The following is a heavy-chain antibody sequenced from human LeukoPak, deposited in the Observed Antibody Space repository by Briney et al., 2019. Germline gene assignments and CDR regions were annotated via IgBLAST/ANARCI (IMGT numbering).Heavy chain of an antibody. J-gene: IGHJ4*02. CDR1: GGSISSYY. D-gene: IGHD1-14*01. Sequence: PSETLSLTCTIAGGSISSYYWSWIRQPPGKGLEWIGYIYYSGSTNYNPSLKSRVTISVDTSKNQFSLQLNSVTPEDTAVYYCARGANRVFDYWGQGTLVTVSS. CDR2: IYYSGST. CDR3: ARGANRVFDY. V-gene: IGHV4-59*12.